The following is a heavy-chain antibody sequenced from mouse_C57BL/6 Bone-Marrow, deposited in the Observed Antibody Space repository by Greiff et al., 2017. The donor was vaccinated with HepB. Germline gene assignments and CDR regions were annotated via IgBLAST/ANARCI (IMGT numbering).Heavy chain of an antibody. V-gene: IGHV1-55*01. Sequence: QVQLKQPGAELVKPGASVKMSCKASGYTFTSYWITWVKQRPGQGLEWIGDIYPGSGSTNYNEKFKSKATLTVDTSSSTAYMQLSSLTSEDSAVYYCARIEDYDAWFAYWGQGTLVTVSA. D-gene: IGHD2-4*01. CDR3: ARIEDYDAWFAY. CDR2: IYPGSGST. J-gene: IGHJ3*01. CDR1: GYTFTSYW.